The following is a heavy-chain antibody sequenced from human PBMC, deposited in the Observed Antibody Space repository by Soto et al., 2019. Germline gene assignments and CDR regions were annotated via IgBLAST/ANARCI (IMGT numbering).Heavy chain of an antibody. J-gene: IGHJ4*02. D-gene: IGHD3-22*01. V-gene: IGHV4-31*03. CDR1: GGSISRGGYY. Sequence: SETLSLTCTVSGGSISRGGYYWIWIRQHPGKGLEWIGYIYYSGSTYYNPSLKSRVTISVDTSKNQFSLKLSSVTAADTAVYYCAMGDDSSGLGRKHWGQGTLVTVSS. CDR2: IYYSGST. CDR3: AMGDDSSGLGRKH.